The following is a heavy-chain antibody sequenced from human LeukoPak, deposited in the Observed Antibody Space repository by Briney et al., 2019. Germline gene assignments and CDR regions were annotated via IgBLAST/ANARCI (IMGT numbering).Heavy chain of an antibody. Sequence: SETLSLTWTVSGGSISSGGYYWSWIRQSPGKGLEWIAYIDYRGSTTYNPSLRSRVTISVDTSRNQFSLKLSSVTAADTAVYYCARSRSGYSYDHAAFKIWGQGTLVTVSS. D-gene: IGHD5-18*01. J-gene: IGHJ3*02. CDR1: GGSISSGGYY. V-gene: IGHV4-61*08. CDR2: IDYRGST. CDR3: ARSRSGYSYDHAAFKI.